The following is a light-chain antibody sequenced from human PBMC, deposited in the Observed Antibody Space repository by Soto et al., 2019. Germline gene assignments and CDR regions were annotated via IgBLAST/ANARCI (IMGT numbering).Light chain of an antibody. V-gene: IGKV1-6*01. Sequence: QMSLSPSSLSASVGDSVTIXXRASRYIRSDLSWYAQGPGQAPKVXLYTASSLQSGGPSTFSGSGAGTNVTLTTSSLQPADCSTDYCRQDYNYSWTFGQGTKVDIK. CDR1: RYIRSD. CDR3: RQDYNYSWT. CDR2: TAS. J-gene: IGKJ1*01.